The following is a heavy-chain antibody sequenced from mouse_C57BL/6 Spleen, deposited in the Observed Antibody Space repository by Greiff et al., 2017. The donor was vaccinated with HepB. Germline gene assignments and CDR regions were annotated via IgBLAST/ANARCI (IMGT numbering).Heavy chain of an antibody. CDR1: GYTFTSYW. Sequence: VQLQQPGAELVKPGASVKMSCKASGYTFTSYWITWVKQRPGQGLEWIGDIYPGSGSTNYNEKFKSKATLTVDTSSSTAYMQLSSLTSEDSAVYYCARSEGSDYYFDYWGQGTTLTVSS. V-gene: IGHV1-55*01. CDR2: IYPGSGST. J-gene: IGHJ2*01. CDR3: ARSEGSDYYFDY.